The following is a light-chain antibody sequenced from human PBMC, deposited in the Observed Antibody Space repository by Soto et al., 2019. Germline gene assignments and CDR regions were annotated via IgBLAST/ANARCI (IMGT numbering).Light chain of an antibody. CDR3: QQYTTYS. CDR2: KAS. V-gene: IGKV1-5*03. J-gene: IGKJ2*01. CDR1: QSISSW. Sequence: DIQMTQSPSTLSASVGDRVTITCRASQSISSWLAWYQQKPGKAPKLLIYKASSLESGVPSRFSGSGSGTEFTLTSSSRQPDDFATYYCQQYTTYSFGQGTKLEIK.